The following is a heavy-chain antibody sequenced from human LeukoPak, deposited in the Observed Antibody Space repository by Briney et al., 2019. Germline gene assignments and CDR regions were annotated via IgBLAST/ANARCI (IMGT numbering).Heavy chain of an antibody. V-gene: IGHV3-30*04. CDR2: ISYDGSNK. D-gene: IGHD4-17*01. CDR1: GFTFSSYA. CDR3: ARGMTTVTTSSYYYYMDV. J-gene: IGHJ6*03. Sequence: GSLRLSCAASGFTFSSYAMHWVRQAPGKGLEWVAVISYDGSNKYYADSVKGRFTISRDNSKNTLYLQMNSLRAEDTAVYHCARGMTTVTTSSYYYYMDVWGKGTTVTVSS.